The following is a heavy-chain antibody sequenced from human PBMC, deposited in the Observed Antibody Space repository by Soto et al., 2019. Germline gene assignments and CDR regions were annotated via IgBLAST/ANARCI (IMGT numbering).Heavy chain of an antibody. V-gene: IGHV3-11*06. CDR3: ARGNALIDY. CDR2: ISSSSYT. J-gene: IGHJ4*02. CDR1: GFTFRDFY. Sequence: GGSLRLSCAASGFTFRDFYMSWIRQAPGKGLEWVASISSSSYTYHSDSVKGRFTISRDNAKNSLYLQMNSLRAEDTAVYYCARGNALIDYWGQGTLVTVSS.